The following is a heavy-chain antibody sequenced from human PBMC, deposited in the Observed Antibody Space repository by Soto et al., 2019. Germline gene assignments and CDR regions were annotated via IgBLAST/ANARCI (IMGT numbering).Heavy chain of an antibody. Sequence: GASVKVSCKASGYTFTGYYMHWVRQAPGQGLEWMGWINPNSGGTNYAQKFQGRVTMTRDTSISTAYMELSRLRSDDTAVYYCARDRTGTGRPRKYDAFDIWGQGTMVTVSS. CDR1: GYTFTGYY. CDR3: ARDRTGTGRPRKYDAFDI. J-gene: IGHJ3*02. D-gene: IGHD1-7*01. CDR2: INPNSGGT. V-gene: IGHV1-2*02.